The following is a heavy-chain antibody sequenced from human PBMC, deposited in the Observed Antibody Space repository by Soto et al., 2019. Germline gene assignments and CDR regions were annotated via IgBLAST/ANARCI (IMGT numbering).Heavy chain of an antibody. D-gene: IGHD4-17*01. CDR1: GGSISSYY. J-gene: IGHJ4*01. Sequence: QVQLQESGPGLVKPSETLSLTCTVSGGSISSYYWSWIRQSPGKGLEWIGYIYYSGSTNYNPSLKGRDSKGVVTSKNHSSLSLSYVPPGDTAFDDCAGRYGGSDDDWG. CDR3: AGRYGGSDDD. V-gene: IGHV4-59*08. CDR2: IYYSGST.